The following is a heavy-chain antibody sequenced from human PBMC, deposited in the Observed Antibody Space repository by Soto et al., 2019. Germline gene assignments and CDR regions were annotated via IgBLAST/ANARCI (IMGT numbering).Heavy chain of an antibody. CDR1: GFTFSSYA. CDR2: ISGSGGST. Sequence: GGSLRLSCAASGFTFSSYAMSWVRQAPGKGLEWVSAISGSGGSTYYADSVKGRFTISRDNSKNTLYLQMNSLRAEDTAVYYCAKGPADGLWFGDWFDPWGQGTLVTVSS. CDR3: AKGPADGLWFGDWFDP. V-gene: IGHV3-23*01. J-gene: IGHJ5*02. D-gene: IGHD3-10*01.